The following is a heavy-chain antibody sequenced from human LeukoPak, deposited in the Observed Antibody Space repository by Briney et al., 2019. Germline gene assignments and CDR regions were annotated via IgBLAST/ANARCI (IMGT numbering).Heavy chain of an antibody. Sequence: EASVKVSCKASGYTFTGYHMHWVRQAPGQGLELMGWINPNSDATNYAQKFQGRVTMTRDTSITTAYMELSRLRTDDTAVYYCARYREALGIFDYWGQGTLVTVSS. V-gene: IGHV1-2*02. CDR3: ARYREALGIFDY. CDR2: INPNSDAT. J-gene: IGHJ4*02. D-gene: IGHD2-15*01. CDR1: GYTFTGYH.